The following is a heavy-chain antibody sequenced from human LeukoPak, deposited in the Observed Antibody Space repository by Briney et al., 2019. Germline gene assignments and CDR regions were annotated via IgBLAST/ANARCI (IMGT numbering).Heavy chain of an antibody. CDR3: ARDQGFLEWLDAEGGYYFDY. V-gene: IGHV1-18*01. Sequence: ASVKVSCKTSGYTFISYGISWVRQAPGQGLEWMGWISGYNGNTNYAQKVQGRLTMTTDTSTNTAYMELRSLRSDDTAVYYCARDQGFLEWLDAEGGYYFDYWGQGTLVTVSS. CDR2: ISGYNGNT. CDR1: GYTFISYG. D-gene: IGHD3-3*01. J-gene: IGHJ4*02.